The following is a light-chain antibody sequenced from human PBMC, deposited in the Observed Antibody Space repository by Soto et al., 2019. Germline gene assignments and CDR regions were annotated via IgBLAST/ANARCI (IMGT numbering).Light chain of an antibody. CDR2: VAS. V-gene: IGKV1-9*01. CDR3: QQLNAYPRT. Sequence: IQLTQSPSSLSASAGDRVTITCRASQGISTYLAWYQQKPGKAPKLLIYVASTLQFGVPSRFSGSGSGTEFTLTISSLQPEDFATYYCQQLNAYPRTFGQGTKVDI. CDR1: QGISTY. J-gene: IGKJ1*01.